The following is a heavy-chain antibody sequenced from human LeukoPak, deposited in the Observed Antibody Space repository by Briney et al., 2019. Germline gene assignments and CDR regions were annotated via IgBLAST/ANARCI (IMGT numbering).Heavy chain of an antibody. CDR3: ARAGDYGDYLGAFDI. D-gene: IGHD4-17*01. CDR2: INPNSGGT. J-gene: IGHJ3*02. Sequence: ASVKVSCKASGYTFTDYYMHWVRQAPGQGLEWMGWINPNSGGTNYAQKFQGRVTMTRDTSISTAYMELSRLRSDDTAVYYCARAGDYGDYLGAFDIWGQGTMVTVSS. CDR1: GYTFTDYY. V-gene: IGHV1-2*02.